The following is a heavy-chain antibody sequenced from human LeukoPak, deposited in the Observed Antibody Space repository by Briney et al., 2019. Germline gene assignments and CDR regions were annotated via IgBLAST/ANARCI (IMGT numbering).Heavy chain of an antibody. CDR3: SNPEGAAAAGYDAFDI. Sequence: PGGSLRLSCAASGFTFSSYGMHWVRQAPGKGLEWVAFVRYDGSGKYYADSVKGRFTISRDNSKNTLYLQMNRLRSEDTAVYFCSNPEGAAAAGYDAFDIWGQGTMVTVSS. CDR2: VRYDGSGK. CDR1: GFTFSSYG. D-gene: IGHD6-13*01. J-gene: IGHJ3*02. V-gene: IGHV3-30*02.